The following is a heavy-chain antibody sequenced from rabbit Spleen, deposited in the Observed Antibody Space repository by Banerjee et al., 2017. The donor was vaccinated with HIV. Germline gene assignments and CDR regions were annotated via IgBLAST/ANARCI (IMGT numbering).Heavy chain of an antibody. D-gene: IGHD1-1*01. CDR1: GIDFSRGYD. CDR3: ARNYFSGAFL. J-gene: IGHJ4*01. CDR2: IFTGNIKT. Sequence: QEHLVESGGGLVKPGASLTVTCKASGIDFSRGYDMCWVRLAPGKGLEWIGCIFTGNIKTYYARWAKGRFTISKTSSTTVTLQMTSLTAANTATYFCARNYFSGAFLWGPGTLVTVS. V-gene: IGHV1S45*01.